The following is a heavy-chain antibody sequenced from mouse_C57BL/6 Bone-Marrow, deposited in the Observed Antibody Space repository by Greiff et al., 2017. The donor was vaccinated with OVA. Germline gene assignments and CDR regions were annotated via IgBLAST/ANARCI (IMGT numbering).Heavy chain of an antibody. Sequence: EVQLVESGEGLVKPGGSLKLSCAASGFTFSSYAMSWVRQTPEKRLEWVAYISSGGDYIYYADTVKGRFTISRDNARNTLYLQMSSLKSEDTAMYYCTSITTVVPYFDVWGTGTTVTVSS. V-gene: IGHV5-9-1*02. CDR3: TSITTVVPYFDV. D-gene: IGHD1-1*01. J-gene: IGHJ1*03. CDR2: ISSGGDYI. CDR1: GFTFSSYA.